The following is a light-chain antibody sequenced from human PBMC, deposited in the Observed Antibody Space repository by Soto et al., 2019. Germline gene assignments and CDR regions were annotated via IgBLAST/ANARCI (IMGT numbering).Light chain of an antibody. Sequence: DIQMTQSPSSLSAYVGGRGTITCRSSQSIVDYLNWYHQKPGKAPKGLIYAASSLQSGVPSRFSGSGSGTDFTLTSSSLQPDDFATYYCQHYNSYSEAFGQGTKVDIK. J-gene: IGKJ1*01. CDR1: QSIVDY. CDR2: AAS. CDR3: QHYNSYSEA. V-gene: IGKV1-39*01.